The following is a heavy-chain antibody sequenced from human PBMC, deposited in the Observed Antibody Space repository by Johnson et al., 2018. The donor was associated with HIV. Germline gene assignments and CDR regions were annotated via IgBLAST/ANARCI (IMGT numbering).Heavy chain of an antibody. V-gene: IGHV3-30*02. CDR3: AKTITMIGRFDAFDI. CDR2: IRYDGSNQ. Sequence: VQLVESGGGLVQSGGSLSLSCGASGFSVSNNYMNWVRQAPGKGLEWVAFIRYDGSNQYYADSVKGRFTISRDNSKNTLYLQMNSLRAEDTAVYYCAKTITMIGRFDAFDIWGQGTMVTVSS. D-gene: IGHD3-22*01. CDR1: GFSVSNNY. J-gene: IGHJ3*02.